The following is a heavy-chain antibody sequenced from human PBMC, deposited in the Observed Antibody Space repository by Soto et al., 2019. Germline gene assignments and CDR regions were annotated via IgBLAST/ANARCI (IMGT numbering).Heavy chain of an antibody. J-gene: IGHJ4*02. CDR3: AKARLPVRGLLYDYFDY. Sequence: EVQLLESGGGLVQPGGSLRLSCAASGFTFSSYAMSWVRQAPGKGLEWVSAISGSGGSTYYADSVKGRFTISRDNSKNTLYLQMNSLRAEDTAVYYCAKARLPVRGLLYDYFDYWGQGTLVTVSS. V-gene: IGHV3-23*01. CDR2: ISGSGGST. CDR1: GFTFSSYA. D-gene: IGHD3-10*01.